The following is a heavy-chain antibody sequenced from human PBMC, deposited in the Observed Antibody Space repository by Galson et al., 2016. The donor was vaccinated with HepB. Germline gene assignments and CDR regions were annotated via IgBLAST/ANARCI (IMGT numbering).Heavy chain of an antibody. Sequence: SLRLSCAASGFTFSSHAITWVRQAPGMGLEWVSAVSGNGGSSNYAESVKGRFTVSRDNSKNTVYLQMNTVRAEDTAVYFCAREGNYYGSGGYRDGLEFWGQGILVIVSS. CDR2: VSGNGGSS. CDR3: AREGNYYGSGGYRDGLEF. J-gene: IGHJ4*02. V-gene: IGHV3-23*01. D-gene: IGHD3-10*01. CDR1: GFTFSSHA.